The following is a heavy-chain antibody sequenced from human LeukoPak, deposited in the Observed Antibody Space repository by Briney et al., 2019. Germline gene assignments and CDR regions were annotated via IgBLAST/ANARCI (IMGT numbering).Heavy chain of an antibody. D-gene: IGHD5-18*01. Sequence: SETLSLTCAVYGGSFSGYYWSWIRQPPEKGLEWIGEINHSGSTNYNPSLKSRVTISVDTSKNQFSLKLSSVTAADTAVYYCARGNTATNYYYYVDVWGKGTTVTVSS. V-gene: IGHV4-34*01. CDR1: GGSFSGYY. CDR3: ARGNTATNYYYYVDV. J-gene: IGHJ6*03. CDR2: INHSGST.